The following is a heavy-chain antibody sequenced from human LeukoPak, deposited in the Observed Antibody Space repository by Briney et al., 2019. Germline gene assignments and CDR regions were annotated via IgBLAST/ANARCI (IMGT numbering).Heavy chain of an antibody. D-gene: IGHD3-10*01. J-gene: IGHJ4*02. CDR1: GLTFSSYA. Sequence: GGSLRLSCAASGLTFSSYAMSWVRQAPGKGLEWVSAISGSGGSAYYADSVKGRFTISRDNSKNTLYLQMNSLRAEDTAVYYCAKDLDYYGSGSRFDYWGQGTLVTVSS. V-gene: IGHV3-23*01. CDR3: AKDLDYYGSGSRFDY. CDR2: ISGSGGSA.